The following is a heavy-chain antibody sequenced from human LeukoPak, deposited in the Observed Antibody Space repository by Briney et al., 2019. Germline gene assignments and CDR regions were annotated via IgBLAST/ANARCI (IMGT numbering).Heavy chain of an antibody. V-gene: IGHV3-33*06. D-gene: IGHD3-22*01. CDR2: IWYDGSNK. CDR3: AKEDEYYYDSSGYSYFDY. CDR1: GFTFSSYG. J-gene: IGHJ4*02. Sequence: PGTSLRLSCAASGFTFSSYGMHWVRQAPGKGLEWVAVIWYDGSNKYYVDSVKGRFTISRDNSKNTLYLQMNSLRAEDTAVYYCAKEDEYYYDSSGYSYFDYWRQGTLVTVSS.